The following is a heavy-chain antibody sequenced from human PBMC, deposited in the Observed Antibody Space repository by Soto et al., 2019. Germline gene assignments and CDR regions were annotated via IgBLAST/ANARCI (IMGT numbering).Heavy chain of an antibody. D-gene: IGHD3-10*01. V-gene: IGHV4-31*03. CDR1: GGSISSGGYY. Sequence: QVQLQESGPGLVKPSQTLSLTCTVSGGSISSGGYYWSWIRQHPGKGLEWIGYIYYSGSTYYNPSLKSRVTSSLDRXKNQFPLKLRSVTAADTAVYYCAGGGIPMVRGVIFWGQGTLVTVSS. J-gene: IGHJ4*02. CDR3: AGGGIPMVRGVIF. CDR2: IYYSGST.